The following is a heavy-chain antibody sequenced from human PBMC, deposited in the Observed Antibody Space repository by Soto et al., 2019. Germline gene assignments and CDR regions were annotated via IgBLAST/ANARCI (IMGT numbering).Heavy chain of an antibody. Sequence: SGPTLVNPTQTLTLTCTFSGFSLSTSGMRVSWIRQPPGKALEWLARIDWDDDKFYSTSLKTRLTISKDTSKNQVVLTMTNMDPVDTATYYCARLYSGSYKFDYWRQGTLVTVPS. CDR2: IDWDDDK. CDR3: ARLYSGSYKFDY. D-gene: IGHD1-26*01. J-gene: IGHJ4*02. V-gene: IGHV2-70*04. CDR1: GFSLSTSGMR.